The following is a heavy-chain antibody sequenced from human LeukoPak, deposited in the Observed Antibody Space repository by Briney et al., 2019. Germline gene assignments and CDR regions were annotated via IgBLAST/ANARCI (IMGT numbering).Heavy chain of an antibody. D-gene: IGHD6-13*01. J-gene: IGHJ4*02. CDR2: FFLKGST. Sequence: PSETLSLTCTVYGYSITSAYYWGCSRQPPGKGLEWIGRFFLKGSTYYNPSIKSRVTISVDTSKNQFSLQLSSVTAADTAVYYCAKKRLGYSSSWYFDYWGQGTLVTVSS. CDR3: AKKRLGYSSSWYFDY. V-gene: IGHV4-38-2*02. CDR1: GYSITSAYY.